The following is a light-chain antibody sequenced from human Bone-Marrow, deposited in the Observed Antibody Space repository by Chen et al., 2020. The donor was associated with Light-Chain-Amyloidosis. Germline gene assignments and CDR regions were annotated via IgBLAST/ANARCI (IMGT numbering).Light chain of an antibody. CDR2: DDS. CDR3: QVWDRSSDRPV. J-gene: IGLJ3*02. V-gene: IGLV3-21*02. CDR1: NNGSTS. Sequence: SYVLTQPSSVSVAPGQTATIARGGNNNGSTSGHWYQQTPGQAPLLVVYDDSDRPSGIPERLSGSNSGNTATLTISRVEAGDEADYYCQVWDRSSDRPVFGGGTKLTVL.